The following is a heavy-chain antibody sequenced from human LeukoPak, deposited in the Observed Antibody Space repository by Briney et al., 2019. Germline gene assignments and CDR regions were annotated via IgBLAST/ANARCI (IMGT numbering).Heavy chain of an antibody. CDR2: ISAYNGNT. J-gene: IGHJ4*02. CDR3: ARVRYSSSWPLDY. CDR1: GYTFTSYG. Sequence: ASVKVSCKASGYTFTSYGISWVRQAPGQGLEWMGWISAYNGNTNYAQKLQGRVTMTTDTSTSTAYVELRSLRSDDTAVYYCARVRYSSSWPLDYWGQGTLVTVSS. V-gene: IGHV1-18*01. D-gene: IGHD6-13*01.